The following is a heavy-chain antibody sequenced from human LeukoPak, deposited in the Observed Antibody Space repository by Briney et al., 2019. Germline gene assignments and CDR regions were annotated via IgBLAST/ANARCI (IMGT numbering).Heavy chain of an antibody. Sequence: GGSLRLSCAASGFTFSSYWMHWVRQAPGKGLAWVSRINSDGSSTSYADSVKGRFTISRDNAKNTLYLQMNSLRAEDTAVYYCARDLSARFYGYFDYWGQGTLVTVSS. D-gene: IGHD3-3*01. V-gene: IGHV3-74*01. CDR1: GFTFSSYW. J-gene: IGHJ4*02. CDR3: ARDLSARFYGYFDY. CDR2: INSDGSST.